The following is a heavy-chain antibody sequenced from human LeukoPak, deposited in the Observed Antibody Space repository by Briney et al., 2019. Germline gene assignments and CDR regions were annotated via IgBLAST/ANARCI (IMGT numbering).Heavy chain of an antibody. Sequence: SVKVSCKASGYTFTSYAMHWVRQAPGQGLEWMGGIIPILGTANYAQKFQGRVTITTDESTSTAYMELSSLRSEDTAVYYCARVDPGGSTMDYWGQGTLVTVSS. CDR3: ARVDPGGSTMDY. CDR2: IIPILGTA. D-gene: IGHD5/OR15-5a*01. CDR1: GYTFTSYA. V-gene: IGHV1-69*05. J-gene: IGHJ4*02.